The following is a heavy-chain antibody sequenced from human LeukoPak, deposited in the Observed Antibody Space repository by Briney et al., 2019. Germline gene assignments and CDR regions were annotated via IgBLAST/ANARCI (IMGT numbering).Heavy chain of an antibody. CDR2: IYHSGST. CDR3: TRGAGWLIDY. J-gene: IGHJ4*02. Sequence: SQTLSLTCAVSGGSISSGGYSWSWIRQPPGKGLEWIGYIYHSGSTYYNPSLKSRVTISADTSKNHFSLKLNSVTTADTAVYYCTRGAGWLIDYWGQGILVTVSS. CDR1: GGSISSGGYS. D-gene: IGHD3-16*01. V-gene: IGHV4-30-2*01.